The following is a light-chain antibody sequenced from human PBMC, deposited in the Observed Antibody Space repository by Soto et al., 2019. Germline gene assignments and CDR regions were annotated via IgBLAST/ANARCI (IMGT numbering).Light chain of an antibody. V-gene: IGKV1-9*01. Sequence: DIQLTRSPSFLSASVGDRVTITCRANEGINSYLAWYQQKPGKAPKLLIYSASTLQSGVPSRFSGSGSGTEFTLTISTLQPEDSAAYYCQQLYSYPITFGQGTRLEIK. J-gene: IGKJ5*01. CDR1: EGINSY. CDR2: SAS. CDR3: QQLYSYPIT.